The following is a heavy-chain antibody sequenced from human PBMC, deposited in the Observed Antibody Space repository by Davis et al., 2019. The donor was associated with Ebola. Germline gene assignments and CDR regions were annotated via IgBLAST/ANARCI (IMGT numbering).Heavy chain of an antibody. D-gene: IGHD1-26*01. J-gene: IGHJ3*02. CDR3: ARTSIVGTTTTASDI. Sequence: ASVKVSCKTSGYTFISYGVTWVRQAPGQGLEWMGWISPYNGNTDSIQKLQGRVLLTTDTSTSTAYMELRSLRSDDTAVYFCARTSIVGTTTTASDIWGQGTMVTVSS. V-gene: IGHV1-18*04. CDR2: ISPYNGNT. CDR1: GYTFISYG.